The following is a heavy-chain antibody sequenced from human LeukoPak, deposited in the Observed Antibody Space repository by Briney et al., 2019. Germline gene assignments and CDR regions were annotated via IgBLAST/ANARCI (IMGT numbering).Heavy chain of an antibody. CDR2: INHIGST. CDR1: GGSFTGYY. J-gene: IGHJ4*02. CDR3: ARQPGSGSYDY. V-gene: IGHV4-34*01. D-gene: IGHD1-26*01. Sequence: PSETLSLTCAVYGGSFTGYYWSWIRQPPGKGLEWIGEINHIGSTNQNPSLKSRVTMSVDTSKNQFSLKLSSVTAADTAVYYCARQPGSGSYDYWGQGTLVTVSS.